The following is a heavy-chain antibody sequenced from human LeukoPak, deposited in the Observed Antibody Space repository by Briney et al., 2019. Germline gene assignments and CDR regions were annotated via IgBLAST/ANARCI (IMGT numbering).Heavy chain of an antibody. CDR3: ARGNIVVVTPTPRGAFDI. Sequence: GGPLRLSCAASGFSFSSYEINWVRQAPGKGLEWVSYISNSGGSTYYAHSVKGRFTISRDNAKNSLYLQMNSLRAEDTAVYYCARGNIVVVTPTPRGAFDIWGQGTLVTVSS. J-gene: IGHJ3*02. V-gene: IGHV3-48*03. CDR2: ISNSGGST. D-gene: IGHD2-21*02. CDR1: GFSFSSYE.